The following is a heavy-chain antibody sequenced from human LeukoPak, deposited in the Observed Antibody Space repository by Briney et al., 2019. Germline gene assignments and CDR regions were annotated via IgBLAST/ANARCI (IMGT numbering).Heavy chain of an antibody. J-gene: IGHJ5*02. D-gene: IGHD2-15*01. CDR2: IYYSGST. CDR1: GGSISSSSYY. V-gene: IGHV4-39*01. Sequence: KPSETLSLTCTVSGGSISSSSYYWGWIRQPPGKGLEWIGSIYYSGSTYYNPSLKSRATISVDTSKNQFSLKLSSVTAADTAVYYCARRYCSGGSCYSRFGGAFDPWGQGTLVTVSS. CDR3: ARRYCSGGSCYSRFGGAFDP.